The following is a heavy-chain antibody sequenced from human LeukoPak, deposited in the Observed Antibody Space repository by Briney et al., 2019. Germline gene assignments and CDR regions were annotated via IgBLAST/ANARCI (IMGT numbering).Heavy chain of an antibody. CDR2: ISGSGDST. CDR3: AKVGYYNDSSGYYLDYFDY. V-gene: IGHV3-23*01. J-gene: IGHJ4*02. D-gene: IGHD3-22*01. CDR1: GFTFSSYG. Sequence: GGPLRLSCAASGFTFSSYGMSWVRQAPGKGLEWVSAISGSGDSTYYADSVKGRFTISRDNSKNTLYLQMNSLRAEDTAVYYCAKVGYYNDSSGYYLDYFDYWGQGTLVTVSS.